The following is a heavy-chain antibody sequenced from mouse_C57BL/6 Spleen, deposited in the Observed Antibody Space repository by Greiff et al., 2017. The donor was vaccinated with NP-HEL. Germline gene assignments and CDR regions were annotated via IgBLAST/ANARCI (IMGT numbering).Heavy chain of an antibody. V-gene: IGHV1-42*01. J-gene: IGHJ2*01. CDR2: INPSTGGT. CDR1: GYSFTGYY. Sequence: EVQLQQSGPELVKPGASVKISCKASGYSFTGYYMNWVKQSPEKSLEWIGEINPSTGGTTYNQKFKAKATLTVDKSSSTAYMQLKSLTSEDSAVYYCARYWDEGYFDYWGQGTTLTVSS. D-gene: IGHD4-1*01. CDR3: ARYWDEGYFDY.